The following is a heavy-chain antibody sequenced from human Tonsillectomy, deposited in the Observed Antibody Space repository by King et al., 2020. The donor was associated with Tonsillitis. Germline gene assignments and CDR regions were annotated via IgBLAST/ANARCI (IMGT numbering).Heavy chain of an antibody. CDR3: AREARQQHYYYYYYMDV. J-gene: IGHJ6*03. Sequence: VQLVQSGAEVKKPGSSVKVSCKASGGTFSSYAISWVRQAPGQGLEWMGGIIPIFGTANYAQKFQGRVTITVDESTSTAYMELSSLRSEDTAVYYCAREARQQHYYYYYYMDVWGKGTTVTDSS. V-gene: IGHV1-69*01. CDR1: GGTFSSYA. D-gene: IGHD6-13*01. CDR2: IIPIFGTA.